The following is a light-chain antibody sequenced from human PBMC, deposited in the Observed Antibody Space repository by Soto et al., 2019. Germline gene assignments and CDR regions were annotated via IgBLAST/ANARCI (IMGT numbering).Light chain of an antibody. Sequence: EIVLTQSPGTLSLSPGERATLSCRASQSVSSNFLAWYQQKPGQAPRLLIYGASNRAAGIPDRFSGSGSGTDFTLTISRLAPEDFAVYYCHQYSSSPRTFGQGTKVDIK. CDR1: QSVSSNF. J-gene: IGKJ1*01. CDR3: HQYSSSPRT. CDR2: GAS. V-gene: IGKV3-20*01.